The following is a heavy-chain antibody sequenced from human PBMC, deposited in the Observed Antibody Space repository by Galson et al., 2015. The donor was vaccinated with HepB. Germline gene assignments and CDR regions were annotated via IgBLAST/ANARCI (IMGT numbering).Heavy chain of an antibody. CDR1: GFTFSSYG. Sequence: SLRLSCAASGFTFSSYGMHWVRQAPGKGLEWVAVISYDGSNKYYADSVKGRFTISRDNSKNTLYLQMNSLRAEDTAVYYCAKDRGYYGSGSYRDYYYGMDVWGQGTTVTVSS. V-gene: IGHV3-30*18. CDR3: AKDRGYYGSGSYRDYYYGMDV. D-gene: IGHD3-10*01. CDR2: ISYDGSNK. J-gene: IGHJ6*02.